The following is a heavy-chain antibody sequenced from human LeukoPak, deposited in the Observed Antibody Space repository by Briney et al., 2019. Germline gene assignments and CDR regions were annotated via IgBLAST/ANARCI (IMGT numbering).Heavy chain of an antibody. D-gene: IGHD2-2*01. CDR2: ISGSGGST. V-gene: IGHV3-23*01. J-gene: IGHJ4*02. Sequence: PGGSLRLSCAASGFTFSSYAMSWVRQAPGKGLEWVSAISGSGGSTYYADSVKGRFTISRDNSKNTLYLQMNSLRAEDTAVYYCATYCSSTSCYSGDYWGQGTLVTVSS. CDR1: GFTFSSYA. CDR3: ATYCSSTSCYSGDY.